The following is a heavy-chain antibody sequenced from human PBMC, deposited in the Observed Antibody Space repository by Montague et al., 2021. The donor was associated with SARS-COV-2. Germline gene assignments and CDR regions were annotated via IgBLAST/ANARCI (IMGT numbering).Heavy chain of an antibody. Sequence: SLRLSCAASGFTFSSYAMHWVRQAPGKGLEWVAVISYDGSNKYYADSVKGRFTISRDNSKNTLYLQMNSLGAEDTAVYYCARDRDDYIWGSYGNFDYWGQGTLVTVSS. CDR2: ISYDGSNK. CDR3: ARDRDDYIWGSYGNFDY. J-gene: IGHJ4*02. D-gene: IGHD3-16*01. CDR1: GFTFSSYA. V-gene: IGHV3-30-3*01.